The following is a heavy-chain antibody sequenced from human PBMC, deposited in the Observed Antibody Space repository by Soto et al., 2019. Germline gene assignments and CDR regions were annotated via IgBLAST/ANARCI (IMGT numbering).Heavy chain of an antibody. V-gene: IGHV1-18*01. Sequence: QVQLVQPGAEVKKPGASVKVSCKASGYTFTSYGISWVRQAPGQGLEWMGWISAYNGNTNYAQKLQGRVTMTTDTSTSTAYMELRSLRSDDTAVYYCARAEYSVYETDYYYSYYMAVWGKETTVTVSS. CDR3: ARAEYSVYETDYYYSYYMAV. CDR2: ISAYNGNT. D-gene: IGHD5-12*01. CDR1: GYTFTSYG. J-gene: IGHJ6*03.